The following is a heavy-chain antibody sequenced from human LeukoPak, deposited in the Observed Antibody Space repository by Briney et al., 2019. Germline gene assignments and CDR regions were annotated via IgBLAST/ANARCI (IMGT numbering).Heavy chain of an antibody. V-gene: IGHV3-48*01. CDR1: GFPFSIYT. Sequence: GGSLRLSCAASGFPFSIYTMNWVRQAPGKGLEWVSYISNSGYSTHYADSVKGRFTVSRDNAKNSLFLQMDSLRAEDTAVYFCARDFRNLGMDVWGKGTTVTVSS. CDR3: ARDFRNLGMDV. CDR2: ISNSGYST. D-gene: IGHD3-16*01. J-gene: IGHJ6*03.